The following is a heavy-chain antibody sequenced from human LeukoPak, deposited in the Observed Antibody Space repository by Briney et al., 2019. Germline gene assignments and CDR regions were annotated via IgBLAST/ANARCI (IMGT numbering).Heavy chain of an antibody. CDR3: ATQGYSYGYDANYYYYYGMDV. J-gene: IGHJ6*02. Sequence: ASVKVSCKASGYTFTGYYMHWVRQAPGQGLEWMGRINPNSGGTNYAQKFQGRVTMTRDTSISTAYMELSRLRSDDTAVYYCATQGYSYGYDANYYYYYGMDVWGQGTTVTVSS. CDR1: GYTFTGYY. CDR2: INPNSGGT. V-gene: IGHV1-2*06. D-gene: IGHD5-18*01.